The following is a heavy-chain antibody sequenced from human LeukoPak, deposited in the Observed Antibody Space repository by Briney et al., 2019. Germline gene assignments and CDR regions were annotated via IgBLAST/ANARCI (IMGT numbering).Heavy chain of an antibody. CDR2: IYHRGST. Sequence: SGTLPLTCAVSGGSLSSSNWWSWVRQPPGKGVEWIGEIYHRGSTNYNPSLKSRVTISVDKSKNQFSLKLSSVTAADTAVYYCARNSGPSLFDPWGQGTLVTVSS. D-gene: IGHD3-10*01. V-gene: IGHV4-4*02. CDR3: ARNSGPSLFDP. CDR1: GGSLSSSNW. J-gene: IGHJ5*02.